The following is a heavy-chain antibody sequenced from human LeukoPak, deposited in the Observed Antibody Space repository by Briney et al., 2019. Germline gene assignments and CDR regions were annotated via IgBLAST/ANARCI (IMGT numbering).Heavy chain of an antibody. V-gene: IGHV1-2*06. J-gene: IGHJ6*04. CDR2: INPMSGGA. D-gene: IGHD5-18*01. CDR1: GYTFTGYY. CDR3: ARGPWIQLGMDV. Sequence: ASVKVSRKASGYTFTGYYMHWVRQAPGQGLEWMGRINPMSGGANYAQKFQGRVTMTGDTSISTAYLDLSRLGSDDTAVYFCARGPWIQLGMDVWGKGTTVTVSS.